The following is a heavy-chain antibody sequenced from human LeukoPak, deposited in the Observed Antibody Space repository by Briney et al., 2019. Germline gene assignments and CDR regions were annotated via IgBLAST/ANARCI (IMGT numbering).Heavy chain of an antibody. V-gene: IGHV1-69*13. CDR3: AREEEYYDSSGYPRY. CDR2: IIPIFGTA. Sequence: GASVKVSCKASGGTFSSYAISWVRQAPGQGLERMGGIIPIFGTANYAQKFQGRVTITADESTSTAYMELSSLRSEDTAVYYCAREEEYYDSSGYPRYWGQGTLVTVSS. CDR1: GGTFSSYA. J-gene: IGHJ4*02. D-gene: IGHD3-22*01.